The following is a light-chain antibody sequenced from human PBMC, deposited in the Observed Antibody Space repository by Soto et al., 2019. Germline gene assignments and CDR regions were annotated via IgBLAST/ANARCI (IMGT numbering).Light chain of an antibody. CDR2: EVS. CDR1: SCDVGGYNY. Sequence: QSALTQPASVSGSPGQSITISCTGTSCDVGGYNYVSWYQQHPGKAPKLMIYEVSNRPSGVSNRFSGSKSGNTASLTISGLQAEDEADYYCSSYTSSSTNVVFGGGTKLTVL. V-gene: IGLV2-14*01. J-gene: IGLJ2*01. CDR3: SSYTSSSTNVV.